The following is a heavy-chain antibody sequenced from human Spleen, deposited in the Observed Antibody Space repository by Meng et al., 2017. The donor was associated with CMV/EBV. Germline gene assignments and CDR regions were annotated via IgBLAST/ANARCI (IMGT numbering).Heavy chain of an antibody. V-gene: IGHV3-21*01. Sequence: GGSLRLSCAASGFTFSSYSMNWVRQAPGKGLEWVSSISSSSSYIYYADSVKGRFTISRDNAKNSLYLQMNSLRAEDTAAYYCLAVAEVTWDYYYGMDVWGQGTTVTVSS. CDR2: ISSSSSYI. J-gene: IGHJ6*02. D-gene: IGHD6-19*01. CDR3: LAVAEVTWDYYYGMDV. CDR1: GFTFSSYS.